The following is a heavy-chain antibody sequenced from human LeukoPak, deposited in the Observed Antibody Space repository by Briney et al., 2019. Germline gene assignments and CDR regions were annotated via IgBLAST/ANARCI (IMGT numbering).Heavy chain of an antibody. CDR1: GYALTGYH. CDR2: INPNIGDT. Sequence: ASVKVSCKASGYALTGYHFHWVRQAPGQGLEWMGWINPNIGDTNYAEKFQGRVTLTRDTSINIAYMELSRLTSDDTAVYYCARSSGFFYYFDYWGQGTLVTVSS. D-gene: IGHD3-22*01. J-gene: IGHJ4*02. CDR3: ARSSGFFYYFDY. V-gene: IGHV1-2*02.